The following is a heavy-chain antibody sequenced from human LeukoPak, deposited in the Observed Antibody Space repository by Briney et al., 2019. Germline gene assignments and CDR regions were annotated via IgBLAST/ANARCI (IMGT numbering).Heavy chain of an antibody. CDR2: ISSSSSYI. V-gene: IGHV3-21*01. Sequence: PGGSLRLSCAASGFTFSSYSMNWVRQAPGKGLEWVSSISSSSSYIYYVDSVKGRFTISRDNAKNSLYLQMNSLRAEDTAVYYCAREAYYYDSSGLRYYYGMDVWGQGTTVTVSS. D-gene: IGHD3-22*01. CDR3: AREAYYYDSSGLRYYYGMDV. CDR1: GFTFSSYS. J-gene: IGHJ6*02.